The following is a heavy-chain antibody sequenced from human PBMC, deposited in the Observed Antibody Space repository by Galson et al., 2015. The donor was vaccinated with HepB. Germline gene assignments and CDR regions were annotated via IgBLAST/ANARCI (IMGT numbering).Heavy chain of an antibody. V-gene: IGHV3-11*01. CDR1: GFTFSDYY. J-gene: IGHJ3*02. D-gene: IGHD3-3*02. CDR2: ISSSGSTI. CDR3: ARHFLFVGDAFDI. Sequence: SLRLSCAASGFTFSDYYMSWIRQAPGKGLEWVSYISSSGSTIYYADSVKGRFTISRDNAKNSLYLQMNSLSAEDTAVYYCARHFLFVGDAFDIWVQGTMVTVSS.